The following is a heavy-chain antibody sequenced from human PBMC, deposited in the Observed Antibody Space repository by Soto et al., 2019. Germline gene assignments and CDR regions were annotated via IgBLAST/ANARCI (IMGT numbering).Heavy chain of an antibody. CDR3: ARQINNWTASIHH. CDR2: IHYSGST. Sequence: PSETLSLTCTVSGGSITGGDYYWNWIRLTPGKGLEWIGYIHYSGSTYYNPSLSSRVTISMDTSKNQFSLRLSSVSAADTAVYYCARQINNWTASIHHWGQGTRVTVYS. CDR1: GGSITGGDYY. J-gene: IGHJ5*02. D-gene: IGHD1-1*01. V-gene: IGHV4-30-4*01.